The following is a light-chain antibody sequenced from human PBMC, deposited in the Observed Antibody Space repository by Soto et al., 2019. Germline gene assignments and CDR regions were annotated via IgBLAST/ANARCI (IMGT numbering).Light chain of an antibody. V-gene: IGKV1-5*01. CDR2: DAS. CDR1: QTISSW. CDR3: QQDHSYPLT. Sequence: DIEMTQSPSTLSASVGDIVTITCRASQTISSWLAWYQQKPGKAPNLLIYDASSLESGVPSSFSGSGSGTEFTLPISSLQPDDFATYYCQQDHSYPLTFGGGTKVEIK. J-gene: IGKJ4*01.